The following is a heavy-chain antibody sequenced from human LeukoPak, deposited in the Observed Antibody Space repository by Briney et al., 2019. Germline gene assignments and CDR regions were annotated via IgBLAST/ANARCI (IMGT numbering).Heavy chain of an antibody. CDR1: GFTFSNYA. CDR2: ISYDGSNK. Sequence: PGRSLRLSCAASGFTFSNYALHWVRQAPGKGLEWVAVISYDGSNKFYADSVKGRFTISRDNSKNTLYLQMNSLRAEDTAVYYCAIPPGARDWGQGTLVTVSS. V-gene: IGHV3-30*04. CDR3: AIPPGARD. J-gene: IGHJ4*02. D-gene: IGHD1-26*01.